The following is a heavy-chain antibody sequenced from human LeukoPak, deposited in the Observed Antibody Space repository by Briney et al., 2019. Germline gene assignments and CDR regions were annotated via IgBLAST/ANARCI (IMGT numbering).Heavy chain of an antibody. CDR3: ARSGTTGSYFDY. CDR1: GFIVSSNY. Sequence: PGGSLRLSCTASGFIVSSNYMTWVRQAPGKGLEWVSVIYSGGSTYYADSVKGRFTISRDNSKNTVYLQMNSLRAEDTAVYYCARSGTTGSYFDYWGQGTLVTVSS. J-gene: IGHJ4*02. CDR2: IYSGGST. D-gene: IGHD1-14*01. V-gene: IGHV3-66*01.